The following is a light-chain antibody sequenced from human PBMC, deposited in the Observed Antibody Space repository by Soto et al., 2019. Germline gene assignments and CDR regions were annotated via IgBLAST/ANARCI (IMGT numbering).Light chain of an antibody. J-gene: IGKJ1*01. CDR2: WAS. Sequence: DIVMTQSPDSLSVSLGERATINCKSSQSILFTSNNKNYLAWYQQKPGQPPKLLISWASTRESGVPDRFSGSGSGTDFTLTISSLQAEDVAVYSCQQYYTSPWTFGQGTKVEIK. CDR1: QSILFTSNNKNY. CDR3: QQYYTSPWT. V-gene: IGKV4-1*01.